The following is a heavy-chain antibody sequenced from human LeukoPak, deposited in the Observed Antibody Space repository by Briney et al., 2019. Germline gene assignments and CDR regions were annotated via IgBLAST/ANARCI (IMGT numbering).Heavy chain of an antibody. D-gene: IGHD1-26*01. V-gene: IGHV1-2*02. CDR2: INPNSGGT. CDR3: ARGSIVGATFDYFDY. CDR1: GYTFTGNY. J-gene: IGHJ4*02. Sequence: ASVKVSCKASGYTFTGNYMHWVRQAPGQGLEWMGWINPNSGGTNYAQKFQGRLTMTRDTSISTAYMELSRLRSDDTAVYYCARGSIVGATFDYFDYWGQGTLVTVSS.